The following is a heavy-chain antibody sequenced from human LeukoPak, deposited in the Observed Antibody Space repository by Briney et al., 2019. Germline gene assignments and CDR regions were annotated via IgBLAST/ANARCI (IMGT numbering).Heavy chain of an antibody. CDR3: ARDRDDGFGGAMDS. CDR2: IYYSGGT. Sequence: SETLSLTCAVYGGSFSGYYWSWVRQPPGKGLDWIGYIYYSGGTSYNPSLKSRVTISVDTSRSQFSLKLSSVTAADTAMYYCARDRDDGFGGAMDSWGQGILVTVSS. CDR1: GGSFSGYY. D-gene: IGHD3-10*01. V-gene: IGHV4-59*01. J-gene: IGHJ4*02.